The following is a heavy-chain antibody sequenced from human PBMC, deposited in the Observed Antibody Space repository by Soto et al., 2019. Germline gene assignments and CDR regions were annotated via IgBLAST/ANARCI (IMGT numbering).Heavy chain of an antibody. J-gene: IGHJ6*02. CDR3: ARRYRTYYYYGMDV. V-gene: IGHV4-59*08. CDR2: IYYSGST. Sequence: SETLSLTCTVSGGSISSYYWSWIRQPPGKGLEWIGSIYYSGSTNYNPSLKSRVTISVDTSKNQFSLKLSSVTAADTAVYYCARRYRTYYYYGMDVWGQGTTVTVSS. CDR1: GGSISSYY. D-gene: IGHD2-15*01.